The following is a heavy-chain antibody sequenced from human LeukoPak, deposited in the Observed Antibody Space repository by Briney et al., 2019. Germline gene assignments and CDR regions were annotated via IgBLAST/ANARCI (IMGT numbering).Heavy chain of an antibody. CDR3: ARKGGATTYGYYYYYMDV. J-gene: IGHJ6*03. V-gene: IGHV3-7*01. CDR1: GFTFSSYW. D-gene: IGHD1-26*01. Sequence: PGGSLRLSCAASGFTFSSYWMHWVRQAPGKGLEWVANIKQGGSEKYYVDSVKGRFTISRDNAKNSLYLQMNSLRAEDTAVYYCARKGGATTYGYYYYYMDVWGKGTTVTISS. CDR2: IKQGGSEK.